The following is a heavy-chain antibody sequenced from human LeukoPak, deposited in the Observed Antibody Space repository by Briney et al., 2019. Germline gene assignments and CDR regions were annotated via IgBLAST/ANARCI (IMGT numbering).Heavy chain of an antibody. D-gene: IGHD5-12*01. CDR2: INHSGST. CDR3: ARMVGASGYDSY. V-gene: IGHV4-34*01. CDR1: GGSFSGYY. J-gene: IGHJ4*02. Sequence: SETLSLTCAVYGGSFSGYYRSWMRQPPGKGLEWIGEINHSGSTNYNPSLKSRVTISVDTSKNQFSLKLSSVTAADTAVYYCARMVGASGYDSYWGQGTLVTVSS.